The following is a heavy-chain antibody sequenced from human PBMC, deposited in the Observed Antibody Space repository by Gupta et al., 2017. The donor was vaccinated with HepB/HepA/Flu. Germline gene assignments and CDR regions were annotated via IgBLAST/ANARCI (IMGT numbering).Heavy chain of an antibody. D-gene: IGHD2-2*03. V-gene: IGHV3-7*01. CDR2: ISPDGSLR. J-gene: IGHJ5*02. Sequence: EVQLEESGGGLVQPGGSLRLSCAGSGFSFSNDWMKWVRQVSGKGLEWVDNISPDGSLRRYVDAVKGRFIISRDNAKNSLYLQLSSLRVEDTAVYYCVRVDISWGQGTLVTVSP. CDR1: GFSFSNDW. CDR3: VRVDIS.